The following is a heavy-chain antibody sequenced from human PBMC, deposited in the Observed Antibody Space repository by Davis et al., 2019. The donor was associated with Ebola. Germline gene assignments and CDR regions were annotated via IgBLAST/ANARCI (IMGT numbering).Heavy chain of an antibody. J-gene: IGHJ4*02. D-gene: IGHD6-6*01. CDR1: GFTFNTFW. Sequence: GESLKISCAASGFTFNTFWMHWVRQAPGKGPEYVSAIKSNGDSANSADSVKGRFTVSRDNSKNTVYLQMTRLKVEDTAVYYCVKGWLVHDFWGQGTLVTVPS. V-gene: IGHV3-64D*08. CDR2: IKSNGDSA. CDR3: VKGWLVHDF.